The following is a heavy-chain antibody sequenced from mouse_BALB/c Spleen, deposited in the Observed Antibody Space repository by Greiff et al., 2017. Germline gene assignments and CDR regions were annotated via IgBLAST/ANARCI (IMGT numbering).Heavy chain of an antibody. V-gene: IGHV1-80*01. CDR3: ARGRTLAY. J-gene: IGHJ3*01. CDR2: IYPGDGDT. CDR1: GYAFSSYW. Sequence: QVQLQQSGAELMKPGASVKISCKASGYAFSSYWMNWVKQRPGQGLEWIGQIYPGDGDTNYNGKFKGKATLTADKSSSTAYMQLSSLTSEDSAVYFCARGRTLAYWGQGTLVTVSA.